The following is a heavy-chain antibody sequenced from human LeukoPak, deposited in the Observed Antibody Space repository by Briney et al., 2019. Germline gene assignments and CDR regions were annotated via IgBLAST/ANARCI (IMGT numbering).Heavy chain of an antibody. CDR3: ARDRGPDIVVVPAAIFDAFDI. Sequence: GASVKVSCKASGYTFTSYGISWVRQAPGQGLEWIGWISAYNGNTNYAQKLQGRVTMTTDTSTSTAYMELRSLRSDDTAVYYCARDRGPDIVVVPAAIFDAFDIWGQGTMVTVSS. CDR1: GYTFTSYG. V-gene: IGHV1-18*01. J-gene: IGHJ3*02. CDR2: ISAYNGNT. D-gene: IGHD2-2*02.